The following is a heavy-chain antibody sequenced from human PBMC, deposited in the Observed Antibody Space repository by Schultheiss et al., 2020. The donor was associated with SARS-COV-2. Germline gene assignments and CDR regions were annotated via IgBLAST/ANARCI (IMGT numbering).Heavy chain of an antibody. Sequence: GGSLRLSCAASGFTFSSYSMNWVRQAPGKGLEWVAVISYDGSNKYYADSVKGRFTISRDNSKNTLYLQMNSLRAEDTAVYYCARDSVFNSYYDFWSGYYKAIWGQGTMVTVSS. D-gene: IGHD3-3*01. CDR3: ARDSVFNSYYDFWSGYYKAI. J-gene: IGHJ3*02. CDR1: GFTFSSYS. CDR2: ISYDGSNK. V-gene: IGHV3-30*03.